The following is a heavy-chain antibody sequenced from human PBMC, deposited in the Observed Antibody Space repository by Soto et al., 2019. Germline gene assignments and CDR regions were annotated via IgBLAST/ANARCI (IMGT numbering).Heavy chain of an antibody. CDR3: ARRADMLAGYYNRVDDY. CDR2: IYYSGST. D-gene: IGHD3-9*01. Sequence: QLQLQESVPGLVKPSETLSLTCTVSGGSIRSSSYYWGWIRQPPGKGLEWIGSIYYSGSTYYNPSLKIRVTISVDPSKTQFSLKLSAVTAADTALYYCARRADMLAGYYNRVDDYWGQGTLVTVAA. CDR1: GGSIRSSSYY. J-gene: IGHJ4*02. V-gene: IGHV4-39*01.